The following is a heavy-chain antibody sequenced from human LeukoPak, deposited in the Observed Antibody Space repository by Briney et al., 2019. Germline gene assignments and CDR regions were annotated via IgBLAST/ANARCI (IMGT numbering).Heavy chain of an antibody. J-gene: IGHJ4*02. CDR1: GFSFSRYA. Sequence: PGGSLRLSCAASGFSFSRYAMDWVRQAPGKGLEWVSGISDSGGSTYYADSVKGRFTISRDNSKNTLYLQMNSLRADDTAVYYCTNWDHWGQGTLVTVSS. CDR3: TNWDH. CDR2: ISDSGGST. V-gene: IGHV3-23*01. D-gene: IGHD1-26*01.